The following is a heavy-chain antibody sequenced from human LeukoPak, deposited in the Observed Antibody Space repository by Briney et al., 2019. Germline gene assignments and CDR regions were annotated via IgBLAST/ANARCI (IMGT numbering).Heavy chain of an antibody. CDR3: ARAVRGSYGDYVQSYYLDY. Sequence: PSETLSLTCSVSGGSVSSGSYYWSWIRQPPGKGLEWIGYIYYSGSTYYNPSLKSRVTISVDRSKNQFSLKLSSVTAADTAVYYCARAVRGSYGDYVQSYYLDYWGQGTLVTVSS. J-gene: IGHJ4*02. V-gene: IGHV4-61*01. CDR1: GGSVSSGSYY. D-gene: IGHD4-17*01. CDR2: IYYSGST.